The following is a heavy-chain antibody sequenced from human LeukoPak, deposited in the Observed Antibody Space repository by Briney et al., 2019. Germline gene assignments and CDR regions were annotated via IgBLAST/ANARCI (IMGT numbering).Heavy chain of an antibody. CDR1: GGSFSGYY. Sequence: SETLSLTCALKGGSFSGYYWTWIRQPPGKGLEWIGEISHTGSTNYNPSLKSRVTISVDTSKNQFSLKLSSVTAADTAVYYCARAYCGGDCYPYYYYGMDVWGQGTTVTVSS. V-gene: IGHV4-34*01. CDR3: ARAYCGGDCYPYYYYGMDV. CDR2: ISHTGST. J-gene: IGHJ6*02. D-gene: IGHD2-21*02.